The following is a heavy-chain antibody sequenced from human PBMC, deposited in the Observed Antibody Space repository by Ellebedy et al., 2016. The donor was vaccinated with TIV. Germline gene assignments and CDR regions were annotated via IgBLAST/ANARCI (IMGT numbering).Heavy chain of an antibody. J-gene: IGHJ1*01. CDR2: IGGSGGST. D-gene: IGHD3-10*01. CDR3: ALGDTMVRH. Sequence: GESLKISCAASGFTFSSYAMSWVRQAPGKGLEWVSTIGGSGGSTYYADSVKGRFTISRDNSKNTLYLLMNSLRAEDTAVYYCALGDTMVRHWGQGTLVTVSS. V-gene: IGHV3-23*01. CDR1: GFTFSSYA.